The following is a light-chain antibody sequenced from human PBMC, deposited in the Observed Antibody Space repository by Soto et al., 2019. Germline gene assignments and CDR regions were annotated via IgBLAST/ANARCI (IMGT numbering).Light chain of an antibody. CDR1: QSISTY. CDR2: GAS. J-gene: IGKJ4*01. CDR3: QQSFITPPLT. V-gene: IGKV1-39*01. Sequence: DIQMTQSPSSLSASIGDRITITCRASQSISTYLNWYQQKPGKAPNLLIYGASTLQSGLPSRFRGSGSATDFTLTISSLQPEDFATYYCQQSFITPPLTVGGGTKVEIK.